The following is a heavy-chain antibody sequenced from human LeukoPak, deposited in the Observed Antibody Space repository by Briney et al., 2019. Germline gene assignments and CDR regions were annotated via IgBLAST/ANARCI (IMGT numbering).Heavy chain of an antibody. Sequence: SETLSLTCTVSGGSVSSGSYHWSWIRQPPGKGLEWIGYIYYSGSTNYNPSLKSRVTISVDTSKNQFSLKLSSVTAADTAVYFCARSTTVVPDYWGQGTLVPVSS. J-gene: IGHJ4*02. CDR2: IYYSGST. V-gene: IGHV4-61*01. CDR3: ARSTTVVPDY. D-gene: IGHD4-23*01. CDR1: GGSVSSGSYH.